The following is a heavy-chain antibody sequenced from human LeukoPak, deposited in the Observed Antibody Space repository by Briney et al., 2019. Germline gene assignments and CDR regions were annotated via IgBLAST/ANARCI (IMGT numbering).Heavy chain of an antibody. V-gene: IGHV4-4*07. CDR2: IYTSGST. Sequence: SQTLSLTCTVSGGSISSYYWSWIRQPAGKGLEWIGRIYTSGSTNYIPSLKSRVTMSVDTSKNQFSLKLSSVTAADTAVYYCARGGDGWLVSHDFLDYWGQGTLVTVSS. CDR1: GGSISSYY. CDR3: ARGGDGWLVSHDFLDY. D-gene: IGHD6-19*01. J-gene: IGHJ4*02.